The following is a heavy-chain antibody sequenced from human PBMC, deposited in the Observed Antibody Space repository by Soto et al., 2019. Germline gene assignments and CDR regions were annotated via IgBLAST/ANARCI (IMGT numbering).Heavy chain of an antibody. D-gene: IGHD3-3*01. CDR3: ARWRSGLYYYYGMDV. CDR1: GGSFSGHY. J-gene: IGHJ6*02. CDR2: INHSGST. Sequence: QVQLQQWGAGLLKPSETLSLTCAVYGGSFSGHYWSWIRQPPGKGLEWIGEINHSGSTNYNPSLKSRVTISVDTSKNQFSLKLSSVTAADTAVYYCARWRSGLYYYYGMDVWGQGTTVTVSS. V-gene: IGHV4-34*01.